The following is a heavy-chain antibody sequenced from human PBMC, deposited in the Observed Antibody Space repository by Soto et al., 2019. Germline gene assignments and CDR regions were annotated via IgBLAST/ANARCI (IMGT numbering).Heavy chain of an antibody. J-gene: IGHJ4*02. CDR1: GFTFSSYS. V-gene: IGHV3-21*01. CDR3: ARDTCSGGSCYIDY. Sequence: GGSLRLSCAASGFTFSSYSMNWVRQAPGKGLEWVSSISSSSSYIYYADSVKGRFTISRDNAKNSLYLQMNSLRAEDTAVYYCARDTCSGGSCYIDYWGQGTLVTVSS. D-gene: IGHD2-15*01. CDR2: ISSSSSYI.